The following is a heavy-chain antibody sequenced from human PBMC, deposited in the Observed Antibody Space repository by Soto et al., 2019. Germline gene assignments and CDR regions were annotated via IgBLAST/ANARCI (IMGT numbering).Heavy chain of an antibody. CDR1: GFTFGDYA. D-gene: IGHD2-2*01. V-gene: IGHV3-49*03. J-gene: IGHJ4*02. Sequence: GGSLRLSCTASGFTFGDYAMSWFRQAPGKGLEWVGFIRSKAYGGTTEYAASVKGRFTISRDDSKSITYLQMNSLKTEDTAVYYCTRATIVVVPAATIGDYFDYWGQGTLVTVSS. CDR2: IRSKAYGGTT. CDR3: TRATIVVVPAATIGDYFDY.